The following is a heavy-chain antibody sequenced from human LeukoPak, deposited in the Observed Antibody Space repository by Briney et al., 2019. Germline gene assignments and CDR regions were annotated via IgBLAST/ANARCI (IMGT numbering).Heavy chain of an antibody. J-gene: IGHJ4*02. Sequence: GGSLRLSCAASGFTFSSYAMSWVRQAPGKGLEWVSAISGSGGGTYYADSVKGRFTISRDNSKNTLYLQMNSLRAEDTAVYYCAKDLEDDYGDYVGYWGQGTLVTVSS. D-gene: IGHD4-17*01. CDR2: ISGSGGGT. V-gene: IGHV3-23*01. CDR3: AKDLEDDYGDYVGY. CDR1: GFTFSSYA.